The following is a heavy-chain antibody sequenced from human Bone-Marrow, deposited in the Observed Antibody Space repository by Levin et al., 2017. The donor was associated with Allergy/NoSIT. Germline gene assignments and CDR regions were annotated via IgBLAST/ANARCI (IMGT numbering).Heavy chain of an antibody. CDR3: AKGSPFDWSPTHGLDL. CDR2: ISSDGTNE. D-gene: IGHD3-9*01. CDR1: GFTFSTYG. J-gene: IGHJ4*02. V-gene: IGHV3-30*18. Sequence: GGSLRLSCAASGFTFSTYGMHWVRQAPGKGLEWVAVISSDGTNEFYTDSVKGRFSISRDNSKNTFYLQMNSLRTEDTAVYYCAKGSPFDWSPTHGLDLWGQGILVTVSS.